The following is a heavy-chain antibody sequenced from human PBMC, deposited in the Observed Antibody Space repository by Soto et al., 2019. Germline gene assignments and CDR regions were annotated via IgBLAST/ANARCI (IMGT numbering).Heavy chain of an antibody. D-gene: IGHD2-15*01. CDR3: VKVSGYCTGGSCFSYFDY. Sequence: GGSLRLSCSGSGFTFSHHSLYWVRQPPGKGLQCVSSISGSGGNIYYAESVKGRFTIFRDNSKNTLYLQMTSLSSEDSAVYYCVKVSGYCTGGSCFSYFDYWGQGTPVTVSS. CDR1: GFTFSHHS. CDR2: ISGSGGNI. V-gene: IGHV3-64D*06. J-gene: IGHJ4*02.